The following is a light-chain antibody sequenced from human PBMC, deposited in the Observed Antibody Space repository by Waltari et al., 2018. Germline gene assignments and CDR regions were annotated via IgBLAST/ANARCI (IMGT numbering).Light chain of an antibody. CDR3: QQLNIYPVT. V-gene: IGKV1-9*01. CDR2: GTS. CDR1: QDVAGY. Sequence: DIQLTQSPSFLSEFVGDRVTITCRASQDVAGYLAWYQQKPGKAPRLLIYGTSTLHSGVPSRFSGSGSGTEFTLTVSSLQPEDFATYYCQQLNIYPVTFGQGTRLEIK. J-gene: IGKJ5*01.